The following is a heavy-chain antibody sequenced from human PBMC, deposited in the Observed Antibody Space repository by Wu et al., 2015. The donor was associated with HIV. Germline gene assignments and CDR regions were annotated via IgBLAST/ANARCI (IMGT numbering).Heavy chain of an antibody. CDR1: GYTFTSYY. J-gene: IGHJ4*02. CDR2: INPSGGST. D-gene: IGHD6-13*01. Sequence: QVQLVQSGAEVKKPGASVKVSCKASGYTFTSYYMHWVRQAPGQGLEWMGIINPSGGSTSYAQKFQGRVTMTRDTSTSTVYMELSSLGSEDTAVYYCASIAAAGPGHWGQGNPGHRSPQ. V-gene: IGHV1-46*03. CDR3: ASIAAAGPGH.